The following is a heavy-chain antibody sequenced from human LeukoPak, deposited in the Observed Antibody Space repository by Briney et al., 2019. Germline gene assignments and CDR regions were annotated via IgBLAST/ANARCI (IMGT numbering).Heavy chain of an antibody. V-gene: IGHV3-30*02. CDR2: IRHDETNS. J-gene: IGHJ4*02. CDR1: GFNLNSYA. D-gene: IGHD6-6*01. CDR3: AKEYTPSSPLGELDS. Sequence: GGSLRLSCAVSGFNLNSYAMHWVRQAPGKGLEWVAVIRHDETNSFYAGSVQGRFTISRDTSKKLLYLQMNSLRVENTAVYYCAKEYTPSSPLGELDSWGQGTLVTVSS.